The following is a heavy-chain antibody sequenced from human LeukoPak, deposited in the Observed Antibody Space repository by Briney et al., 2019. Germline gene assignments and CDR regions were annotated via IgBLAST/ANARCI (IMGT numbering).Heavy chain of an antibody. Sequence: SETLSLTCTVSGGSISSSSYYWGWIRQPPGKGLEWIGSGYYSGTTYYNPSLKSRVTISVDTSKNQFSLKLSSVTAADTAVYYCARDDSGSYYFQHWGQGTLVTVSS. CDR3: ARDDSGSYYFQH. J-gene: IGHJ1*01. CDR1: GGSISSSSYY. CDR2: GYYSGTT. V-gene: IGHV4-39*02. D-gene: IGHD1-26*01.